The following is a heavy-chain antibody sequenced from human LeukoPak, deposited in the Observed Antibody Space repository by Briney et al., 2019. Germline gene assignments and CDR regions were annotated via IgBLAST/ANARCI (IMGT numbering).Heavy chain of an antibody. Sequence: GGSVRLSCAASGFTFSTYAMSWVRQAPGKGLEWVSALIGSAHTTYYADSVNGRFTISRDNSKNTLSLQMNSLRAEDTAIYFCAKERWYSSSSGYHFAMDVWGQG. D-gene: IGHD6-6*01. V-gene: IGHV3-23*01. CDR3: AKERWYSSSSGYHFAMDV. CDR1: GFTFSTYA. J-gene: IGHJ6*02. CDR2: LIGSAHTT.